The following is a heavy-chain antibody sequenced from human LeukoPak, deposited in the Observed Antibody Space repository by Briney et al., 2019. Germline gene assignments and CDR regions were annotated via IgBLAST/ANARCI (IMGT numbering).Heavy chain of an antibody. J-gene: IGHJ4*02. D-gene: IGHD4-23*01. CDR1: GDSISSGGYH. V-gene: IGHV4-61*08. Sequence: SETLSLTCTVSGDSISSGGYHWSWIRQPPGKGLEWVGYIYYTGSTNYNPSLKSRVTISVDTSKNQFSLELSSVTAADTAVYYCARVGFGNTPHPIDYWGQGTLVTVSS. CDR3: ARVGFGNTPHPIDY. CDR2: IYYTGST.